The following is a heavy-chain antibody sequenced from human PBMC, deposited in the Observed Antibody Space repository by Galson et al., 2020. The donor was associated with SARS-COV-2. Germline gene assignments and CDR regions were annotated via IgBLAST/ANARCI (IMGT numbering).Heavy chain of an antibody. J-gene: IGHJ6*03. D-gene: IGHD3-16*01. CDR3: TRGHQGVGPFPVLGLGPFYSYYYMDV. V-gene: IGHV4-34*01. CDR2: INFGGDT. CDR1: GGSFSGYS. Sequence: SETLSLTCAVYGGSFSGYSWTWIRQAPGKGLEWIGEINFGGDTNYSPSLRSRVTLSVDTSKNQFSPKLRSVSAGDTALYYCTRGHQGVGPFPVLGLGPFYSYYYMDVWGKGTTVTVSS.